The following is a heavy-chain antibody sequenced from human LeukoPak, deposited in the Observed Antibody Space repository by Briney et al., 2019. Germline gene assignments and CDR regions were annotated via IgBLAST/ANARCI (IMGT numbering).Heavy chain of an antibody. J-gene: IGHJ4*02. D-gene: IGHD6-19*01. V-gene: IGHV3-23*01. Sequence: GGSLRLSCAASGFTFSSYAMSWVRQAPGKGLEWVSAISGSGGSTYYADSVKGRFTISRDNSKNTLYLQMNSLRAEDTAVYYCAKDLAHSSGWYRGDYFDYWGQGTLVTVSS. CDR2: ISGSGGST. CDR1: GFTFSSYA. CDR3: AKDLAHSSGWYRGDYFDY.